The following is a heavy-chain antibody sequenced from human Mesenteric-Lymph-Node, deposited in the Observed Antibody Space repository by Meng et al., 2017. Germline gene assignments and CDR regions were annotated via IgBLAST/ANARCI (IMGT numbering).Heavy chain of an antibody. Sequence: QVQVVGSGGGVVPPGWSLSLSCAASGITFSDFGVSWVRQAPGKGLEWVAVTWHDETVKGRFTISRDNSKNTLYLQMNSLRAEDTAVYYCATNYYDSSGYYYNLDYWGQGTLVTVSS. CDR1: GITFSDFG. V-gene: IGHV3-33*01. J-gene: IGHJ4*02. D-gene: IGHD3-22*01. CDR3: ATNYYDSSGYYYNLDY. CDR2: TWHDET.